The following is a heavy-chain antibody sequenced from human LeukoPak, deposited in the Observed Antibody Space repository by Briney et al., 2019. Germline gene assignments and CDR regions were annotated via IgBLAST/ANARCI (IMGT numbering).Heavy chain of an antibody. V-gene: IGHV4-30-2*01. CDR2: IYHSGST. J-gene: IGHJ4*02. Sequence: PSQTLSLTCAVSGGSISSGGYSWSWIRQPPGKGLEWIGYIYHSGSTYYNPSLKSRVTISVDRSKNQFSLKLSSVTAADTAVYYCAKDRDYGDYGNFDYWGQGTLVTVSS. CDR3: AKDRDYGDYGNFDY. D-gene: IGHD4-17*01. CDR1: GGSISSGGYS.